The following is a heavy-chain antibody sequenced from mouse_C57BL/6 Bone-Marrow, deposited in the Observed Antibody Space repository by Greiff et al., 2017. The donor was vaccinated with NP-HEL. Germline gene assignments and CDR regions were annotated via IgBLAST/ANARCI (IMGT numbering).Heavy chain of an antibody. Sequence: LQESGAELVRPGASVTLSCKASGYTFTDYEMHWVKQTPVHGLEWIGAIDPETGGTAYNQKFKGKAILTADKSSSTAYMELRSLTSEDSAVXYCTRYGSSPFAYWGQGTLVTVSA. CDR3: TRYGSSPFAY. V-gene: IGHV1-15*01. CDR1: GYTFTDYE. J-gene: IGHJ3*01. D-gene: IGHD1-1*01. CDR2: IDPETGGT.